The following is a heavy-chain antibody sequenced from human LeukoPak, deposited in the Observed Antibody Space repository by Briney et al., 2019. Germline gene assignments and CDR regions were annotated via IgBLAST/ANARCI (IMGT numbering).Heavy chain of an antibody. CDR2: ISTSGST. CDR1: GASISSYY. CDR3: ARLIPVSRTTDYFDY. V-gene: IGHV4-4*09. D-gene: IGHD1-7*01. J-gene: IGHJ4*02. Sequence: SETLSLTCTVSGASISSYYWSLIRQPPGKGLEWIGYISTSGSTNYNPSLKSRVTISVDTSKNQFSLKLRSVTIIDTAIYYCARLIPVSRTTDYFDYWGQGILVTVSS.